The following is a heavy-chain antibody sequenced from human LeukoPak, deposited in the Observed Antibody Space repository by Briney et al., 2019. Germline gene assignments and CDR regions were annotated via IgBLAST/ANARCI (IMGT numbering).Heavy chain of an antibody. J-gene: IGHJ4*02. D-gene: IGHD1-1*01. Sequence: MPSEAPSLTCTVSGFSINTNYYWGWTRQPPGKGLEWIGSIHHSGNTFHNPSLRIRVIMSIDTSKNQFSLRLSSVTAADTAVYFCARTNWNPGDYWGQGMLVTVSS. V-gene: IGHV4-38-2*02. CDR3: ARTNWNPGDY. CDR1: GFSINTNYY. CDR2: IHHSGNT.